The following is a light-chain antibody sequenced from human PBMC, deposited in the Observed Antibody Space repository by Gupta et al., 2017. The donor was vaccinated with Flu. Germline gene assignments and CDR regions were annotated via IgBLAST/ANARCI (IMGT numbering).Light chain of an antibody. CDR3: QQDYSNPHS. J-gene: IGKJ2*03. CDR2: AAS. V-gene: IGKV1-39*01. CDR1: QSISSY. Sequence: DIQMTQSPSSLSASVGDSVTITCRASQSISSYLNWYQQKPGKAPKLLIYAASSLQSGVPSRFSGSGSGTDFTLTISSLQAEDLATYYCQQDYSNPHSFGQGTKLEIK.